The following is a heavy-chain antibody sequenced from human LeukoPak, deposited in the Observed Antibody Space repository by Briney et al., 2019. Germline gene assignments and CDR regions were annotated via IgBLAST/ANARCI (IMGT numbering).Heavy chain of an antibody. CDR1: GFTFSTYA. D-gene: IGHD5-18*01. CDR3: ARDQYSYAHAAH. CDR2: IYSGGTT. Sequence: GGSLRLSCAASGFTFSTYAMSWVRQAPGKGLEWVSVIYSGGTTYYADSVKGRFTISRDNSKNTLHLQMNSLRAEDTAVYYCARDQYSYAHAAHWGQGTLVTVSS. V-gene: IGHV3-66*01. J-gene: IGHJ4*02.